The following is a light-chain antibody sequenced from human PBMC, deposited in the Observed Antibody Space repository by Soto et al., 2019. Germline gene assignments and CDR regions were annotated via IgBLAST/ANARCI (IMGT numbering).Light chain of an antibody. V-gene: IGKV1-12*01. Sequence: DIQMTQSPSSVSASVGDRVTITCRASQVIGTRLAWFQQRPGKAPKLLISAASSLRSGVPTRFSGSGSETDFSPTISSLQPVDFATYYCQQAFSFPLTFGGGTKVYIK. J-gene: IGKJ4*02. CDR1: QVIGTR. CDR3: QQAFSFPLT. CDR2: AAS.